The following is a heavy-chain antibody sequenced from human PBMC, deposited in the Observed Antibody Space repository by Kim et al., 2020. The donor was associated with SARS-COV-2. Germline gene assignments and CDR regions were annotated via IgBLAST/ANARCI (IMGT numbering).Heavy chain of an antibody. D-gene: IGHD6-13*01. J-gene: IGHJ4*02. V-gene: IGHV4-59*01. Sequence: YTPSLKSRVTISVDTSKNQFSLKLSSVTAADTAVYYCAGARGYSSSWYDYWGQGTLVTVSS. CDR3: AGARGYSSSWYDY.